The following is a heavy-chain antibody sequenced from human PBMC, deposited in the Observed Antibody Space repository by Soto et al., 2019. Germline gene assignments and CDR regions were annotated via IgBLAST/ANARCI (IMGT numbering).Heavy chain of an antibody. CDR1: GGTFSSYR. J-gene: IGHJ4*02. CDR3: VRDSGAKLSSS. D-gene: IGHD6-13*01. CDR2: IVPIYRTA. V-gene: IGHV1-69*01. Sequence: QVQLVQSGAEVKKPVSSLKVSCKASGGTFSSYRINWVRQAPGQGLEGVGGIVPIYRTADYAQKFQGRVTITADESARTSYMELRSLKSQDTAVYYCVRDSGAKLSSSWGQGTLVTVSS.